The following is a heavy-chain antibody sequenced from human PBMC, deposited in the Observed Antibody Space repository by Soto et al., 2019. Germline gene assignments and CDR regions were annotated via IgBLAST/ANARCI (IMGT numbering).Heavy chain of an antibody. CDR1: GFTFGSYW. CDR2: IKPDGSAT. CDR3: ARAGYCGPGCYYYFDF. J-gene: IGHJ4*02. D-gene: IGHD2-21*02. Sequence: GGSLRLSCAVSGFTFGSYWMNWVRLIPGKGLEWVAYIKPDGSATYYVDSVKGRFTISRDNAKNSLYLQMNSLRVEDTSVYYCARAGYCGPGCYYYFDFWGQGTLVTVSS. V-gene: IGHV3-7*01.